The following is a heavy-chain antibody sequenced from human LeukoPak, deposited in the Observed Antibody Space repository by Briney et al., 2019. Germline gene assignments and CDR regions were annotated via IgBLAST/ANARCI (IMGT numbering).Heavy chain of an antibody. CDR2: ISGSGGST. CDR3: AKSLGPYYYDSSGYYFDY. D-gene: IGHD3-22*01. V-gene: IGHV3-23*01. CDR1: GFTFSSYG. Sequence: PGGSLRLSCAASGFTFSSYGMSWVRQAPGKGLEWVSAISGSGGSTYYADSVKGRFTISRDNSKNTLYLKMNSLRAENTAVYYCAKSLGPYYYDSSGYYFDYWGQGTLVTVSS. J-gene: IGHJ4*02.